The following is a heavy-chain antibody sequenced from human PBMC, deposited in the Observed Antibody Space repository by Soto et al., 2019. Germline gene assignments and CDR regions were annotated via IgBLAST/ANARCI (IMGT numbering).Heavy chain of an antibody. CDR3: ARGEQYRGRIFDN. Sequence: QVQLQQSGPGLVKPSQTLSLTCAITGDSVSSNSAGWSWVRQSPSRGLEWLGRTYYRSKWYYEYVGSVRGRITINPDTSKNQYSLQLNSVTPEDTAVYFCARGEQYRGRIFDNWGQGTLVTVSS. CDR1: GDSVSSNSAG. D-gene: IGHD1-26*01. CDR2: TYYRSKWYY. V-gene: IGHV6-1*01. J-gene: IGHJ4*01.